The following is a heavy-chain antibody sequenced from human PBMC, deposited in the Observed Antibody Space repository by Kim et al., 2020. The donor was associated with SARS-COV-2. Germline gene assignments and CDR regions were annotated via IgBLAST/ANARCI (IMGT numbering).Heavy chain of an antibody. CDR3: ARVCGANCYLGDH. CDR2: ISAYTSHT. V-gene: IGHV1-18*01. Sequence: ASVKVSCKTSGYTFTNYGISWVRQAPGQGPEWMGWISAYTSHTEYAQKFQGRVSMTTDTSTSTAYMELRSLDSDDTAVYYCARVCGANCYLGDHWGQGTLVTVSS. CDR1: GYTFTNYG. D-gene: IGHD2-2*01. J-gene: IGHJ4*02.